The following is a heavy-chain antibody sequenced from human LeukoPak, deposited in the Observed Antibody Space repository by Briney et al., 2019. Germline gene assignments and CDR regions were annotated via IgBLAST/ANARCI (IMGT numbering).Heavy chain of an antibody. Sequence: SETLSLTCAVYGGSFSGYYWSWIRQPPGKGLEWIGEINHSGSTNYNPSLKSRVTISVDTSKNQFSLKLSSVTAADTAVYYCATTATTGGDYWGQGTLVTVSS. D-gene: IGHD4-17*01. V-gene: IGHV4-34*01. CDR1: GGSFSGYY. CDR3: ATTATTGGDY. CDR2: INHSGST. J-gene: IGHJ4*02.